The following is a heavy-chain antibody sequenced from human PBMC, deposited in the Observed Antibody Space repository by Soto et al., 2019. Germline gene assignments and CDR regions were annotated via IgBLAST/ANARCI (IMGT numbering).Heavy chain of an antibody. Sequence: SETLSLTCAVNAGSFSHYYWNWIRQSPGKGLEWIGKIKHSGSSNYKPSLRSRVSISVDMSQNQVSLRLSSVTAADTAVYYCARGGSSDWQVALDIWGQGTMVTVSS. J-gene: IGHJ3*02. CDR2: IKHSGSS. CDR3: ARGGSSDWQVALDI. V-gene: IGHV4-34*01. D-gene: IGHD6-25*01. CDR1: AGSFSHYY.